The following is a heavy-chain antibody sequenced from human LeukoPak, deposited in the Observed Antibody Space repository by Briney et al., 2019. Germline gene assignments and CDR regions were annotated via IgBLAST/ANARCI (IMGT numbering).Heavy chain of an antibody. J-gene: IGHJ4*02. CDR1: GDSISSSFYY. V-gene: IGHV4-39*07. CDR2: IYYGGGT. Sequence: SETLSLTCTVSGDSISSSFYYWGWIRQPPGKGLEWIGSIYYGGGTHYNPSLKSRATIFLDTSMNQFSLRLTSVTAADTAVYYCARATVSRIAAARYYFDYWGQGTLVTVSS. D-gene: IGHD6-13*01. CDR3: ARATVSRIAAARYYFDY.